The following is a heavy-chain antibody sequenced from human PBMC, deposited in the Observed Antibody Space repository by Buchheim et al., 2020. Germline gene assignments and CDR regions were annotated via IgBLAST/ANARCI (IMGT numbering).Heavy chain of an antibody. Sequence: QVQLQESGPGLVKPSETLSLTCTVSGGSISSYYWSWIRQPPGKGLEWIGYIYYSGSTNYNPPLKSRVTISVDTSKNQFSLKLSSVTAADTAVYYCARSSYDFWSGRYYYYGMDVWGQGTT. CDR2: IYYSGST. D-gene: IGHD3-3*01. J-gene: IGHJ6*02. CDR1: GGSISSYY. V-gene: IGHV4-59*01. CDR3: ARSSYDFWSGRYYYYGMDV.